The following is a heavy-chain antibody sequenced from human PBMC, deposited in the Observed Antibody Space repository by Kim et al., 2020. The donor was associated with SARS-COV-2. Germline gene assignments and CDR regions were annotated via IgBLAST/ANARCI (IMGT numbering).Heavy chain of an antibody. J-gene: IGHJ4*02. CDR3: ARDRGPISDYDSSGYSFDY. CDR2: IIPILGIA. CDR1: GGTFSSYA. V-gene: IGHV1-69*04. D-gene: IGHD3-22*01. Sequence: SVKVSCKASGGTFSSYAISWVRQAPGQGLEWMGRIIPILGIANYAQKFQGRVTITADKSTSTAYMELSSLRSEDTAVYYCARDRGPISDYDSSGYSFDYWGQGTLVTVSS.